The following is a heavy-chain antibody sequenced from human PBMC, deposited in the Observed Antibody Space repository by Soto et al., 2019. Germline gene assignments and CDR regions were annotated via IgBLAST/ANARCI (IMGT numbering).Heavy chain of an antibody. J-gene: IGHJ6*02. CDR3: ARHSTHYYGMDV. CDR2: IYYSGST. CDR1: GGSISSSSYY. Sequence: PSETLSLTCTFSGGSISSSSYYWGWIRQPPGKGLEWIGSIYYSGSTYYNPSLKSRVTISVDTSKNQFSLKLSSVTAADTAVYYCARHSTHYYGMDVWGQGTTVTVSS. V-gene: IGHV4-39*01.